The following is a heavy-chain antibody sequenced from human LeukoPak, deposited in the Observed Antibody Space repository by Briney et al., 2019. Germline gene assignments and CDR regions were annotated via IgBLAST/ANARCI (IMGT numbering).Heavy chain of an antibody. V-gene: IGHV4-59*01. Sequence: SETLSLTCTVSRGITRYYWFWIRQSPGKGLEWVGYIYNTGTTNYNPSLKSRATMSVDTSKSQFSLKLSSVTAADTAIYYCAGGGYCGVSSCFAPLLDWWSQGSPVTVSS. CDR3: AGGGYCGVSSCFAPLLDW. CDR2: IYNTGTT. CDR1: RGITRYY. D-gene: IGHD2-15*01. J-gene: IGHJ4*02.